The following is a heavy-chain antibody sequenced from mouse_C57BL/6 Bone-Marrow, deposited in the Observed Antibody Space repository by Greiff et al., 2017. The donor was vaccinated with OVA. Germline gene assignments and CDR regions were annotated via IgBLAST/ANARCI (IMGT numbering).Heavy chain of an antibody. CDR3: ARGLYGSSPDY. CDR1: GYTFTSYW. V-gene: IGHV1-55*01. Sequence: VKLQQPGAELVKPGASVKMSCKASGYTFTSYWITWVKQRPGQGLEWIGDIYPGSGSTNYNEKFKSKATLTVDTSSSTAYMQLSSLTSEDSAVYYCARGLYGSSPDYWGQGTTLTVSS. CDR2: IYPGSGST. D-gene: IGHD1-1*01. J-gene: IGHJ2*01.